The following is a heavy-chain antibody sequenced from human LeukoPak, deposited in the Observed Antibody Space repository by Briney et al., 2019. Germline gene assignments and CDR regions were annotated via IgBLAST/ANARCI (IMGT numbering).Heavy chain of an antibody. D-gene: IGHD4-17*01. CDR3: AREVPYGDYQDGEGFDP. J-gene: IGHJ5*02. Sequence: GGSLRLSCAASGFIFSNYAMHWVRQAPGKGLDWVAVISFDGSNIYYADSAKGRFTISRDNSKNTLYLQMNSLRAEDTALYYCAREVPYGDYQDGEGFDPWGQGHLVTASS. CDR2: ISFDGSNI. CDR1: GFIFSNYA. V-gene: IGHV3-30*04.